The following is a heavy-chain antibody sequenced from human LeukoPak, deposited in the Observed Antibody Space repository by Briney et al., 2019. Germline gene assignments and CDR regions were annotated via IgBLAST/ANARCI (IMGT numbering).Heavy chain of an antibody. CDR3: AKDSGTRNYYDSSGHRGDY. CDR2: ISGSGGST. J-gene: IGHJ4*02. Sequence: GGSLRLSCAASGYMFSDYYMSWVRQAPGKGLEWVSAISGSGGSTYYADSVKGRFTISRDNSKNTLYLQMNSLRAEDTAVYYCAKDSGTRNYYDSSGHRGDYWGQGTLVTVSS. CDR1: GYMFSDYY. V-gene: IGHV3-23*01. D-gene: IGHD3-22*01.